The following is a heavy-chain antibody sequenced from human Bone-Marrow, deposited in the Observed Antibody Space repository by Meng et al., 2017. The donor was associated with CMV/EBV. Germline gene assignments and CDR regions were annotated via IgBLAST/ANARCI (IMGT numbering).Heavy chain of an antibody. CDR2: ITASGGTT. D-gene: IGHD3-22*01. CDR3: AKGTTYYYDSSGHPDAFEI. Sequence: GGSLRLSCAASKFTFISYAMSWVRQAPGKGLEWVSAITASGGTTYYADSVKGRFTISRDNSKNTLYLQMNSLRAEDTAVYYCAKGTTYYYDSSGHPDAFEICGQGTMVTVSS. J-gene: IGHJ3*02. V-gene: IGHV3-23*01. CDR1: KFTFISYA.